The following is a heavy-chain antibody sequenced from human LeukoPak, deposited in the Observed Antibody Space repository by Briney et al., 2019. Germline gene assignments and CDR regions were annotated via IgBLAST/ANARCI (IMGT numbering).Heavy chain of an antibody. CDR3: ARETYYYDSSGYYPRSTDAFDI. V-gene: IGHV1-2*04. J-gene: IGHJ3*02. CDR2: INPNSGGT. D-gene: IGHD3-22*01. CDR1: GYTLTGYY. Sequence: ASVKVSCKASGYTLTGYYMHWVRQAPGQGLEWRGSINPNSGGTNYAQKFQGWVTMTRDTSISTAYMELSRLRSDDTAVYYCARETYYYDSSGYYPRSTDAFDIWGQGTMVTVSS.